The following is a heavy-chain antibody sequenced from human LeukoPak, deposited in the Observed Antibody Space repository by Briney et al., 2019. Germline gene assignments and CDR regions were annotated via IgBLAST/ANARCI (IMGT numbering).Heavy chain of an antibody. V-gene: IGHV1-18*01. D-gene: IGHD3-10*01. CDR3: AREGELFAFDI. Sequence: APVRVSRKPSLYTFTSYGLRWVRQAPGQGREGMGWISAYNGNTNYAQKFQGRVTMTTDTSTSTAYMELRSLRSDDTAVYYCAREGELFAFDIWGQGTMVTVSS. J-gene: IGHJ3*02. CDR1: LYTFTSYG. CDR2: ISAYNGNT.